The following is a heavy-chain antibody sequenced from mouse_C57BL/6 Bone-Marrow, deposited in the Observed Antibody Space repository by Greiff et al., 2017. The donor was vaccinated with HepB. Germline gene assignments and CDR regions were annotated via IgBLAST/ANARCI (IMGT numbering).Heavy chain of an antibody. CDR2: ISSGSSTI. D-gene: IGHD2-1*01. CDR3: ARTSIYYGNPYWYFDV. CDR1: GFTFSDYG. V-gene: IGHV5-17*01. J-gene: IGHJ1*03. Sequence: DVHLVESGGGLVKPGGSLKLSCAASGFTFSDYGMHWVRQAPEKGLEWVAYISSGSSTISYADTVKGRFTISRDNAKNTLFLQMTSLRSEDTAMYYCARTSIYYGNPYWYFDVWGTGTTVTVSS.